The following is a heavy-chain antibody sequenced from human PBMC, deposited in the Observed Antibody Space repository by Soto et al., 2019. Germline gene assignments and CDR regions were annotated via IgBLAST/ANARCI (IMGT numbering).Heavy chain of an antibody. Sequence: ASVKVSCKASGYTFTSYDINWVRQATGQGLEWMGWMNPNSGNTGYAQKFQGRVTMTRNTSISTAYMELSSLRSEDTAVYYCARGDDFWSGFLRYYYMDVWGKGTTVTVSS. J-gene: IGHJ6*03. CDR1: GYTFTSYD. V-gene: IGHV1-8*01. CDR2: MNPNSGNT. CDR3: ARGDDFWSGFLRYYYMDV. D-gene: IGHD3-3*01.